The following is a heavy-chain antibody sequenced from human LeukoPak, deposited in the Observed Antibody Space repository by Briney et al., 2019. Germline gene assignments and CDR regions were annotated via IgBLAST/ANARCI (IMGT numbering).Heavy chain of an antibody. D-gene: IGHD3-22*01. CDR3: ARGRRYYYDSSGYYYFDY. V-gene: IGHV1-8*01. J-gene: IGHJ4*02. Sequence: ASVKVSCKASGYTFTNYDINWVRQATGQGLEWVGWMNPNSGNTGYAQKFQGRVTMTRNTSISTAYMELSSLRSEDTAVYYCARGRRYYYDSSGYYYFDYWGQGTLVTVSS. CDR2: MNPNSGNT. CDR1: GYTFTNYD.